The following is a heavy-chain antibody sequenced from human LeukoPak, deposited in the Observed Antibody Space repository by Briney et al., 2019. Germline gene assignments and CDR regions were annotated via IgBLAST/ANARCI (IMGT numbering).Heavy chain of an antibody. J-gene: IGHJ4*02. Sequence: GGSLRLSCAASGFTLSNYGMHWVRQAPGEGLEWVSFIRYDGSKKYYADSVKGRFTISRDNSKNTLYLQMNSLRAEDTAVYYCAKDRRPSSYSSGWLDYWGQGTLITVSS. CDR3: AKDRRPSSYSSGWLDY. CDR1: GFTLSNYG. D-gene: IGHD6-25*01. V-gene: IGHV3-30*02. CDR2: IRYDGSKK.